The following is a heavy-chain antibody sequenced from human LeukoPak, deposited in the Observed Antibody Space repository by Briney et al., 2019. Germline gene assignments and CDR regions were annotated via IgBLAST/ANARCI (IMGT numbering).Heavy chain of an antibody. V-gene: IGHV4-38-2*02. D-gene: IGHD5-12*01. CDR3: ARDATMMGDYFNY. CDR2: IYHSGST. Sequence: SETLALTCTVSGYSISSGHYWGWIRQPPGKGLEWIGSIYHSGSTYYNPSLKSRVTISVDTSKNQFSLKLSSVTAADTAVYYCARDATMMGDYFNYWGQGTLVTVSS. CDR1: GYSISSGHY. J-gene: IGHJ4*02.